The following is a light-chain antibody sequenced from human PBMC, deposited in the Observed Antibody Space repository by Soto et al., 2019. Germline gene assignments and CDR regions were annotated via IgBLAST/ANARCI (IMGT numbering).Light chain of an antibody. CDR1: SSDLGSYDL. Sequence: QSVLTQPVSVSGSPGQSITISCTGTSSDLGSYDLVSWYQQHPGKAPKLMVYEVTKRPSGVSNRFSGSKSGNTASLTISGLQAEDEADYSCSSYAGSGTFYVFVSVSKVTVL. V-gene: IGLV2-23*02. CDR2: EVT. CDR3: SSYAGSGTFYV. J-gene: IGLJ1*01.